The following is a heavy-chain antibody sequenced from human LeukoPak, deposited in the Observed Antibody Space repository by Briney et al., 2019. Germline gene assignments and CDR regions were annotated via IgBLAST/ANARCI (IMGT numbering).Heavy chain of an antibody. V-gene: IGHV1-58*01. D-gene: IGHD3-22*01. Sequence: SVNVSCKASGFTFTSSAVQWVRQARGQRLEWIGWIVVGSGNTNYAQKFQERVTITRDMSTSTAYMELSSLRSEDTAVYYCARGERYYYDSSGYHFPYYFDYWGQGTLVTVSS. CDR3: ARGERYYYDSSGYHFPYYFDY. CDR2: IVVGSGNT. CDR1: GFTFTSSA. J-gene: IGHJ4*02.